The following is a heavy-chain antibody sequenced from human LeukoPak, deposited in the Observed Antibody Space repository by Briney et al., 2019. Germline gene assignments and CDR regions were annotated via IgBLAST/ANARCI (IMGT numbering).Heavy chain of an antibody. CDR3: ARVQWLKGRAFDI. V-gene: IGHV4-59*12. CDR1: GGSISVYY. CDR2: IYNSGST. Sequence: SETLSLTCTVSGGSISVYYWSWIRQPPGKGLEWIGYIYNSGSTNYNPSLKSRVTISVDTSKNQFSLKLSSVTAADTAVYYCARVQWLKGRAFDIWGQGTMVTVSS. J-gene: IGHJ3*02. D-gene: IGHD5-12*01.